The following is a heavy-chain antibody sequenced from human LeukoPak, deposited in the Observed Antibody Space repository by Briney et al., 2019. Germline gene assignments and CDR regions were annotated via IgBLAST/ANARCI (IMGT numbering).Heavy chain of an antibody. CDR1: GFIFSDYG. CDR3: AKGGHNMGFDY. Sequence: PGGSLRLSCAASGFIFSDYGMHWVRQAPGKGLEWVAVISYDGSKKYYADSVKGRFTISRDNSKNTLYLQMNSLRAEDTAVYYCAKGGHNMGFDYWGQGTLVTVSS. V-gene: IGHV3-30*18. J-gene: IGHJ4*02. D-gene: IGHD1-14*01. CDR2: ISYDGSKK.